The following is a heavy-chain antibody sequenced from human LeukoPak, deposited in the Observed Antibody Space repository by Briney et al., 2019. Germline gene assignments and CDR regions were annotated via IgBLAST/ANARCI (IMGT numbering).Heavy chain of an antibody. V-gene: IGHV3-23*01. CDR1: GFTFSTYA. CDR3: ARSPDYGDPYWYFDL. D-gene: IGHD4-17*01. J-gene: IGHJ2*01. CDR2: ISASSSST. Sequence: PGGSLRLSCAASGFTFSTYAMSWVRQAPGKGLEWLSGISASSSSTFYADSVKGRFTVSRDKSKNTVYLQLNSLRAEDTAVYYCARSPDYGDPYWYFDLWGRGTLVTVSS.